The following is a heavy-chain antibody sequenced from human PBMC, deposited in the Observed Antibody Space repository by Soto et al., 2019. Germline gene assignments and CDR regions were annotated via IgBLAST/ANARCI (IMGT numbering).Heavy chain of an antibody. CDR3: ARPHLDRPTYYGLDV. V-gene: IGHV3-48*02. J-gene: IGHJ6*02. CDR2: INSGSDTI. Sequence: EVQLVESGGGLVQPGGSLRLSCAASGFTLSAYSMNWVRQAPGKGLEWISFINSGSDTIYYGDSVKGRFTISRDNAKNALYLQMNSLRDDDTAVYYCARPHLDRPTYYGLDVWVQGTTVTVSS. CDR1: GFTLSAYS. D-gene: IGHD3-16*01.